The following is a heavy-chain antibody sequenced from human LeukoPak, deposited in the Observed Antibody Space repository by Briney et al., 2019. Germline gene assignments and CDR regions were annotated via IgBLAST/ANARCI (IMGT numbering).Heavy chain of an antibody. CDR3: ARTIPGYCSRTNCYGFDY. Sequence: GGSLRLSCAASGLTFRSYWMTWVRQAPGKGLEWVANIQHDGGRKNYVDSVKGRFTISRDNAANSLYLQMNSLRAEDTAVYYCARTIPGYCSRTNCYGFDYWGQGSLVTVSS. CDR2: IQHDGGRK. CDR1: GLTFRSYW. J-gene: IGHJ4*02. D-gene: IGHD2-2*01. V-gene: IGHV3-7*01.